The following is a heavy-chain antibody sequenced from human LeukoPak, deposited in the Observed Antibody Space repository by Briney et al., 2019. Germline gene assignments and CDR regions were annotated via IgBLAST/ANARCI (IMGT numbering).Heavy chain of an antibody. CDR1: GFTFSSYA. CDR3: ARESIFLEYYFDY. Sequence: PGGSLRLSCAASGFTFSSYAMHWVRQAPGKGLEWVAVISYDGSNKYYADSVKGRFTISRDNSKNTLYLQMNSLRAEDTAVYYCARESIFLEYYFDYWGQGTLVTVSS. J-gene: IGHJ4*02. D-gene: IGHD3-9*01. V-gene: IGHV3-30-3*01. CDR2: ISYDGSNK.